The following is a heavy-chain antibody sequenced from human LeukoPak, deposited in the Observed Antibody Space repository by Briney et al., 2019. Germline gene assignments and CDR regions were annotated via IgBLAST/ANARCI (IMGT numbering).Heavy chain of an antibody. CDR2: VSSRSIYI. V-gene: IGHV3-21*01. CDR1: GFNFNIYS. J-gene: IGHJ4*03. D-gene: IGHD2-8*02. CDR3: SRALECTVITCSSGDDGFDL. Sequence: PGGSLRLSCAASGFNFNIYSMNWVRQAPGKGLEWVSSVSSRSIYIYYADSVQGRFTISRDNAQNSLYLEMNSLRDEDTAVYNCSRALECTVITCSSGDDGFDLWGQGTLVTVSS.